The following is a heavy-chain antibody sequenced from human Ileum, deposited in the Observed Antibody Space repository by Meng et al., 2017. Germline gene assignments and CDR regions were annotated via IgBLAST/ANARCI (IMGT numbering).Heavy chain of an antibody. D-gene: IGHD2-15*01. CDR1: GITLSTFW. Sequence: GESLKISCAASGITLSTFWVQWVRQAPGKGLVWVSGINIDGTSPTYADSVKGRFTISSDNAKNTVYLQLNSVRAEDKAVDYGARPYCSGRFCYSPPDDGGQGTRVT. J-gene: IGHJ4*02. CDR2: INIDGTSP. V-gene: IGHV3-74*01. CDR3: ARPYCSGRFCYSPPDD.